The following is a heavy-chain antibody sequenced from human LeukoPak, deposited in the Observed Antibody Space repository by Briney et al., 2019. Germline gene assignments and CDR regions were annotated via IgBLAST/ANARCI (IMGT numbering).Heavy chain of an antibody. J-gene: IGHJ4*02. V-gene: IGHV3-9*01. CDR3: AKDVGYGSGKKGYYFDY. CDR2: ISWNSGSI. Sequence: GRSLRLSCAASGFTFDDYAMHWVRQAPGKGLEWVSGISWNSGSIGYADSVKGRFTISRDNAKNSLYLQMNSLRAEDTALYYCAKDVGYGSGKKGYYFDYWGQGTLVTVSS. CDR1: GFTFDDYA. D-gene: IGHD3-10*01.